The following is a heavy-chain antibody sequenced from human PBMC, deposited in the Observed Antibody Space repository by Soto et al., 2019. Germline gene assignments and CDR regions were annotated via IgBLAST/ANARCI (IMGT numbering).Heavy chain of an antibody. J-gene: IGHJ4*02. V-gene: IGHV1-8*01. CDR3: ARSGPGGEVYFDD. D-gene: IGHD5-12*01. CDR1: GYTFTTYD. CDR2: MNPNSGDT. Sequence: QVQLVQSGAEVKKPGASVKVSCKASGYTFTTYDMNWVRQATGQGLEWMGWMNPNSGDTGYVQKFKGRVTMTRDTSISTAYLELNSLRSDDTAVYYCARSGPGGEVYFDDWGQGTRVTVSS.